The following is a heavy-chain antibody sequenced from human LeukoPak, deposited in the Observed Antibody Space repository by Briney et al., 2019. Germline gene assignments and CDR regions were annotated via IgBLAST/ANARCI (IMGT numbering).Heavy chain of an antibody. CDR3: AKDLMRDRWFGES. V-gene: IGHV3-30*02. CDR1: GFTFSYYG. D-gene: IGHD3-10*01. Sequence: GGSLRLSCAASGFTFSYYGFHWVRQAPGKGLEWVAFIRYDGNDKYYAESVKGRFTIPRDTSRNTLYLQMNSLRLEDTAVYYCAKDLMRDRWFGESWGQGTLVTVSS. J-gene: IGHJ5*02. CDR2: IRYDGNDK.